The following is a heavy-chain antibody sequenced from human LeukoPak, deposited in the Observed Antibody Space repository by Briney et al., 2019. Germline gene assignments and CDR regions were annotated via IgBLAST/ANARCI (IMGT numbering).Heavy chain of an antibody. D-gene: IGHD2-15*01. Sequence: GESLKISCKGSGYSFTNYWIGWVRQMPGKGLEWMGIIYPGDSDTRYSPSFEGQVTLSADKSISTAYLQWSSLEASDTAMYYCALKSRGYCSGGRCYIGYWGQGTLVTVSS. J-gene: IGHJ4*02. CDR1: GYSFTNYW. CDR3: ALKSRGYCSGGRCYIGY. V-gene: IGHV5-51*01. CDR2: IYPGDSDT.